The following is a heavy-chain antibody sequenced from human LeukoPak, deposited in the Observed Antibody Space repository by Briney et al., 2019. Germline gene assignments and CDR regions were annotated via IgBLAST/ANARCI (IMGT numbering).Heavy chain of an antibody. CDR1: GFTFGAYA. J-gene: IGHJ4*02. Sequence: GGSLRLSCTASGFTFGAYAMTWFRQAPGKGLEWLSFIRSRTYGGTTEYAASVKGRFTISRDDSKSIAYLQMNSLKTEDTAVYYCARDQYAGYDPYYFDYWGQGTLVTVSS. CDR3: ARDQYAGYDPYYFDY. CDR2: IRSRTYGGTT. V-gene: IGHV3-49*03. D-gene: IGHD2-2*01.